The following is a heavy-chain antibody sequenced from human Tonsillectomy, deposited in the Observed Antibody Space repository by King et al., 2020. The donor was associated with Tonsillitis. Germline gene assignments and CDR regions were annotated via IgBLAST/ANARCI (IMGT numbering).Heavy chain of an antibody. J-gene: IGHJ4*02. CDR2: INPNSGGT. V-gene: IGHV1-2*02. Sequence: QLVQSGAEVKKPGASVKVSCKASGYTFTGYYMHWVRQAPGQGLEWMGWINPNSGGTNYAQKFQGRVTMTRDTSISTAYMELSRLRSDDTAVYYCARVSLRFLEWKYFDYWGQGTLVTVSS. CDR1: GYTFTGYY. D-gene: IGHD3-3*01. CDR3: ARVSLRFLEWKYFDY.